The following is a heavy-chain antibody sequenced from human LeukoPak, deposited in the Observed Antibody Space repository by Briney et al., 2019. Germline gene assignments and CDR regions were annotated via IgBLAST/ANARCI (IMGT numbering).Heavy chain of an antibody. V-gene: IGHV3-53*01. CDR3: ARDTYYYGSGSTEDAFDI. J-gene: IGHJ3*02. Sequence: GGSLRLSCAASGFTVSSNYMSWVRQAPGKGLEWVSVIYSGGSTYYADSVKGRFTISRDNSKNTLYLQMNSLRAEDTAVYYCARDTYYYGSGSTEDAFDIWGQGTMVTVSS. D-gene: IGHD3-10*01. CDR2: IYSGGST. CDR1: GFTVSSNY.